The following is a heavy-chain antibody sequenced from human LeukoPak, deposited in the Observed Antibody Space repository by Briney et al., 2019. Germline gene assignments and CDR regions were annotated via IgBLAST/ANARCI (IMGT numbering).Heavy chain of an antibody. V-gene: IGHV1-18*04. D-gene: IGHD3-10*01. CDR3: ARGSNYYGSGNYYAFDP. CDR1: GYTFTGYY. J-gene: IGHJ5*02. CDR2: ITSYNGNT. Sequence: ASVKVSCKASGYTFTGYYMHWVRQAPGQGLEWMGWITSYNGNTNYAHKLQGRVTMTTDTSTSTAYMELRSLRSDDTAVYYCARGSNYYGSGNYYAFDPWGQGTLVTVSS.